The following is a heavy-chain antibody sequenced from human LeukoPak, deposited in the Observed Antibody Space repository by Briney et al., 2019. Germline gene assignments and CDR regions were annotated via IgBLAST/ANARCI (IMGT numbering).Heavy chain of an antibody. J-gene: IGHJ4*02. D-gene: IGHD1-26*01. CDR1: GFTFSSYA. CDR2: ISGSGGST. Sequence: GGSLRLSCAASGFTFSSYAMSWVRQAPGKGLEWVSAISGSGGSTYYADSVKGRLTISRDNSKNTLYLQMNSLRAEDTAVYYCAKDHGVVGATFFDYWGQGTLVTVSS. CDR3: AKDHGVVGATFFDY. V-gene: IGHV3-23*01.